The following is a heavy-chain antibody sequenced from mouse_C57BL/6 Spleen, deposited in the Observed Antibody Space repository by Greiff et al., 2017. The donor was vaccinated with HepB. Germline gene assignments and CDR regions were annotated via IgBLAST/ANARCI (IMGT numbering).Heavy chain of an antibody. V-gene: IGHV1-62-2*01. CDR3: ARHEANGSGVDY. CDR2: FYPGSGSI. D-gene: IGHD1-1*01. CDR1: GYTFTEYT. Sequence: QVHVKQSGAELVKPGASVKLSCKASGYTFTEYTIHWVKQRSGQGLEWIGWFYPGSGSIKYNEKFKDKATLTADKSSSTVYMERSRLTSEDSAVYFCARHEANGSGVDYWGQGTTLTVSS. J-gene: IGHJ2*01.